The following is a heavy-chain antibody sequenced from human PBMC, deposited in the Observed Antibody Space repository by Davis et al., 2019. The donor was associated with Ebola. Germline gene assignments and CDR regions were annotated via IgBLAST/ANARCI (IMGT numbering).Heavy chain of an antibody. Sequence: ASVTVSCKASGYTFTNYGFSWVRQPPGQGLEWMGWISALNGNTNFAQKFQGRFTMTTDSSTSTAYMELTTLRSDDTAMYYCARHRGTYGGNYDYSMDVWGTGTTVTVSS. V-gene: IGHV1-18*01. CDR2: ISALNGNT. D-gene: IGHD1-26*01. J-gene: IGHJ6*03. CDR1: GYTFTNYG. CDR3: ARHRGTYGGNYDYSMDV.